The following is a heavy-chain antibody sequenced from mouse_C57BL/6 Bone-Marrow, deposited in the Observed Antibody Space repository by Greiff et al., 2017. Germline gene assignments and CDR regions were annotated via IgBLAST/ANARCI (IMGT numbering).Heavy chain of an antibody. CDR3: ARNSTFFYYFDY. CDR2: FHPYNDDT. Sequence: VQLKQSGAELVKPGASVKMSCKASGYTFTTYPIEWMKQNHGKSLEWIGNFHPYNDDTKYNEKFKGKATLTVEKSSNTVYLELSRLTSDDSAVXYWARNSTFFYYFDYWGQGTTLTVSS. V-gene: IGHV1-47*01. CDR1: GYTFTTYP. J-gene: IGHJ2*01. D-gene: IGHD5-1*01.